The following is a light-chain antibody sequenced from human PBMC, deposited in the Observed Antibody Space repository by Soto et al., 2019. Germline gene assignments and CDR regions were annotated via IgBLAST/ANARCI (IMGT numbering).Light chain of an antibody. CDR3: QQTYSRPVT. J-gene: IGKJ5*01. V-gene: IGKV1-39*01. Sequence: DIEMTQSPSALSASVGDKVTISGRASQPISSYLNWYQHKPGEAPRLLIYFISRLKSGAPSRFSGSGSGKDFTLTIDSPQPEDTATYYCQQTYSRPVTFGQGTRLEIK. CDR1: QPISSY. CDR2: FIS.